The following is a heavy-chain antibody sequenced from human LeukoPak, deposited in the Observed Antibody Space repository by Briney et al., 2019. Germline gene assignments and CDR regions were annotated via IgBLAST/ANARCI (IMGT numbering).Heavy chain of an antibody. CDR2: IWYDGSNK. CDR3: ARAGPYCSSTSCYGRDYYGMDV. CDR1: GFTFSSYG. D-gene: IGHD2-2*01. Sequence: GGSLRLSCAASGFTFSSYGMHWVRQAPGKGPEWVAVIWYDGSNKYYADSVKGRFTISRDNSKNTLYLQMNSLRAEDTAVYYCARAGPYCSSTSCYGRDYYGMDVWGQGTTVTVSS. V-gene: IGHV3-33*01. J-gene: IGHJ6*02.